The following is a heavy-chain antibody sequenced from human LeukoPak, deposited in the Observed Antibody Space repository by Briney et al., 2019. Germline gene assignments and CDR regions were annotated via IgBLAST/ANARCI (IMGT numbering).Heavy chain of an antibody. Sequence: PGGSLRLSCAASGFTFGIYAMHWVRQAPGKGLEHVSTITTNGGTTYYADSVKGRFTISRDNSKDTLFLQMGSLRAEDMAVYYCAKPLTSYSSGFSDVFDVWGHGSMVTVSS. CDR3: AKPLTSYSSGFSDVFDV. CDR2: ITTNGGTT. CDR1: GFTFGIYA. D-gene: IGHD5-18*01. J-gene: IGHJ3*01. V-gene: IGHV3-64*02.